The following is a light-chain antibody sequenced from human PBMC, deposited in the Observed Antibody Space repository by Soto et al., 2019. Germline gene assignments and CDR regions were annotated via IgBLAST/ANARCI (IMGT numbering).Light chain of an antibody. CDR3: QQYGSSRFT. CDR2: GAS. CDR1: QSISSSY. Sequence: EIVLTQSPGTLCLSQGERATLSCRASQSISSSYLAWYQQKPGQAPRLLVYGASSRATGIPDRFSGSGSGTDFTLTISRLEPEDFAVYYCQQYGSSRFTFGPGTKVDIK. V-gene: IGKV3-20*01. J-gene: IGKJ3*01.